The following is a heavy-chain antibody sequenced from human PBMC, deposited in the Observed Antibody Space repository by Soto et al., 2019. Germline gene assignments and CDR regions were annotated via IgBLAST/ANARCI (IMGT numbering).Heavy chain of an antibody. Sequence: QVQLHQWGAGLLKPSDTISLTGAVHGASSGTYYWTWIRQPPGKGLEWIGEINDSGTAYRSPSLNGRVIISVDASTNRLAPRLNSVTAADTAVYYLAIPRGFYYYTDVWGTGNRVSVSS. CDR2: INDSGTA. CDR3: AIPRGFYYYTDV. D-gene: IGHD3-10*01. CDR1: GASSGTYY. J-gene: IGHJ6*03. V-gene: IGHV4-34*01.